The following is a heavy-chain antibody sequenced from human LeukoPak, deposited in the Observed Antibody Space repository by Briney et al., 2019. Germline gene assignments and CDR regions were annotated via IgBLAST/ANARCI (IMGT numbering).Heavy chain of an antibody. CDR1: GYTFTSYD. Sequence: ASVKVSCKASGYTFTSYDINWVRQATGQGLEWMGWMNPNSGSTGYAQKFQGRVTKTRNTSISTAYMELSSLRSEDTAVYYCARPGGGSYSAGYYYYGMDVWGQGTTVTVSS. V-gene: IGHV1-8*01. D-gene: IGHD1-26*01. CDR3: ARPGGGSYSAGYYYYGMDV. J-gene: IGHJ6*02. CDR2: MNPNSGST.